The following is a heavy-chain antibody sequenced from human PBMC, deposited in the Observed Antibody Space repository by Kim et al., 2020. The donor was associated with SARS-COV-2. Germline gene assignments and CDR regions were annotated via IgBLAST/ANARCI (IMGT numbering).Heavy chain of an antibody. J-gene: IGHJ1*01. CDR2: IRDSANCFCT. CDR1: GFIFSDHY. V-gene: IGHV3-72*01. Sequence: GGSLRLSCAASGFIFSDHYLDWVRQAPGKGLEWVARIRDSANCFCTAYSASVKFTFTLSRDDSKMSLYLQMLSLKTDDTSLYYCVRRPE. CDR3: VRRPE.